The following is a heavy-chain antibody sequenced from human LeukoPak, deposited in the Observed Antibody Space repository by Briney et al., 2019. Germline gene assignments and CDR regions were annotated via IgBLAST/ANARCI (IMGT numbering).Heavy chain of an antibody. J-gene: IGHJ4*02. V-gene: IGHV3-23*01. D-gene: IGHD3-22*01. CDR2: ISGSGGGT. Sequence: GSLRLSCAVSGITLSNYAMTWVRQAPGKGLEWVAGISGSGGGTNYADSVKGRFTISRDNYKNTLYLQMNSLGAEDTAVYFCAKRGVVIRVILVGFHKEAYYFDSWGRGALVTVSS. CDR1: GITLSNYA. CDR3: AKRGVVIRVILVGFHKEAYYFDS.